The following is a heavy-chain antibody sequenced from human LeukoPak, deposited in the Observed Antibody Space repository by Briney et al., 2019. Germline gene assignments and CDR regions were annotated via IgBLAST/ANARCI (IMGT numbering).Heavy chain of an antibody. D-gene: IGHD3-22*01. CDR2: IHTNGNT. CDR3: ARGYYDSRGFSNPFDS. CDR1: GASISSSY. V-gene: IGHV4-4*08. Sequence: SEALSLTCTVSGASISSSYWSWLRQPPGKGLEWIAYIHTNGNTNSNPSLKSRVTVSVDASKNQFSLMLRSVAAADTALYYCARGYYDSRGFSNPFDSWGQGTLVTVSS. J-gene: IGHJ4*02.